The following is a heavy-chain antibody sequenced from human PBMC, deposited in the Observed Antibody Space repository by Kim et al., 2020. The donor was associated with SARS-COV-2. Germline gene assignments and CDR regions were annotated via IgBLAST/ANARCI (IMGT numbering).Heavy chain of an antibody. CDR1: GGTFSSYA. Sequence: SVKVSCKASGGTFSSYAISWVRQAPGQGLEWMGRIIPILGIANYAQKFQGRVTITADKSTSTAYMELSSLRSEDTAVYYCARDAGIVGAMGYWYFDLWGRGTLVTVSS. V-gene: IGHV1-69*04. J-gene: IGHJ2*01. CDR3: ARDAGIVGAMGYWYFDL. D-gene: IGHD1-26*01. CDR2: IIPILGIA.